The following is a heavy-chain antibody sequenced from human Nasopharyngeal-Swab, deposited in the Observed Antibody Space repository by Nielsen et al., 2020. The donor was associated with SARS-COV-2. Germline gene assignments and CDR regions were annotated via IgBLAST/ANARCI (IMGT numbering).Heavy chain of an antibody. CDR3: AREGTHYDTSGYFPDY. CDR2: ITVYSGHT. V-gene: IGHV1-18*01. Sequence: ASVKVSCKASGYDFTRYGVSWVRQAPGQGLEWMGWITVYSGHTKYAQNFQGRVTMTTETSTSTAFMELRTLRSGDTAVYYCAREGTHYDTSGYFPDYWGQGTQVTVSS. CDR1: GYDFTRYG. J-gene: IGHJ4*02. D-gene: IGHD3-22*01.